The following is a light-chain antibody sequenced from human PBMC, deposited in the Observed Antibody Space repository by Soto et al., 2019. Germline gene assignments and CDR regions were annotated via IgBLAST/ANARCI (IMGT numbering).Light chain of an antibody. J-gene: IGKJ5*01. V-gene: IGKV1-8*01. Sequence: AIRMTQSPSSLASSTGDRVAITCRASQGISSYLAWYQQKPGKAPKLLIYAASTLQSGVPSRFSGSGSGTDFTLTISRLEPEDFAVYYCQQYNTWPPITFGQGT. CDR1: QGISSY. CDR3: QQYNTWPPIT. CDR2: AAS.